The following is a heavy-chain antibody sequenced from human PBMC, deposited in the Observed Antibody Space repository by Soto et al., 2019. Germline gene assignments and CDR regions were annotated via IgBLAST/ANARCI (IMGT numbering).Heavy chain of an antibody. D-gene: IGHD6-13*01. CDR1: GFTVSTNY. J-gene: IGHJ4*02. V-gene: IGHV3-53*02. Sequence: EVQLVETGGGWIQPGGSLRLSCAASGFTVSTNYMNWVRQAPGKGLEWVSVIYSGGSTYYADSVKGRFTISRDNSKNTLDLQMNSLRAEDTAVYYCARARGSSSWYAGIFDFWGQGTLVTVSS. CDR2: IYSGGST. CDR3: ARARGSSSWYAGIFDF.